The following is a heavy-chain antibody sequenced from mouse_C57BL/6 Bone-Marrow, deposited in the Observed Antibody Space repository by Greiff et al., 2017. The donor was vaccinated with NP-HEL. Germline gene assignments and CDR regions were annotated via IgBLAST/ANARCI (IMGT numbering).Heavy chain of an antibody. Sequence: EVQVVESGGGLVKPGGSLKLSCAASGFTFSDYGMHWVRQAPEKGLEWVAYISSGSSTIYYADTVKGRFTISRDTAKNTLFLQMTSLRSEDTAMYYCARENYYAMDYWGQGTSVTVSS. CDR3: ARENYYAMDY. CDR2: ISSGSSTI. J-gene: IGHJ4*01. CDR1: GFTFSDYG. V-gene: IGHV5-17*01.